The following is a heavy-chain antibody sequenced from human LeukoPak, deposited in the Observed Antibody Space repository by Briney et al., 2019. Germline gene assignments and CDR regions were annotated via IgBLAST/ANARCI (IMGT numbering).Heavy chain of an antibody. V-gene: IGHV3-74*01. Sequence: GGSLRLSCAASGFTFSSYWMHWVRHAPGKGLVWVSRINSDGSSTSYADSVKGRFTISRDNAKNTLYLQMISLRAEDTAVYYCARVVERQQLDLFDYWGQGTLVTVSS. CDR1: GFTFSSYW. CDR3: ARVVERQQLDLFDY. J-gene: IGHJ4*02. D-gene: IGHD6-13*01. CDR2: INSDGSST.